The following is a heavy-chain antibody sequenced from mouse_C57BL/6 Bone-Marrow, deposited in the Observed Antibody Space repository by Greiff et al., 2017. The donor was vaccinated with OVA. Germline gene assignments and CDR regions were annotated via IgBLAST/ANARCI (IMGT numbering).Heavy chain of an antibody. Sequence: VQLQQSGAELVMPGASVKLSCKASGYTFTSYWMHWVKQRPGQGLEWIGEIDPSDSYTNYNQKFKGKSTLTVDKSSSTAYMQLSSLTSEDSAVYYCARSDGYYLFAYWGQGTLVTVSA. CDR1: GYTFTSYW. D-gene: IGHD2-3*01. V-gene: IGHV1-69*01. CDR3: ARSDGYYLFAY. J-gene: IGHJ3*01. CDR2: IDPSDSYT.